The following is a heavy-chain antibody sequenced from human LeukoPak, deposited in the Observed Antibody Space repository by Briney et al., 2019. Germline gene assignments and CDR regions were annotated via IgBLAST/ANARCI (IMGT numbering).Heavy chain of an antibody. CDR3: AKYLSGNYYHGLDV. D-gene: IGHD3-3*01. J-gene: IGHJ6*02. Sequence: GGSLRLSCAASGFTFSTYAMSWVRQAPGKGLEWVSGISGGGSTFYADSVKGRFTISRDNSKNTVYLQMSSLRAEDTAIYYCAKYLSGNYYHGLDVWGQGTTVTVSS. CDR2: ISGGGST. CDR1: GFTFSTYA. V-gene: IGHV3-23*01.